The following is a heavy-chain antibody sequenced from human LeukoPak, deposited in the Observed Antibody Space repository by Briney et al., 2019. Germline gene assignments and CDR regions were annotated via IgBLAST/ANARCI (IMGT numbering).Heavy chain of an antibody. CDR1: GFTFSKYA. CDR2: ISVSGGST. V-gene: IGHV3-23*01. D-gene: IGHD3-22*01. J-gene: IGHJ4*02. CDR3: AKSNYFDSGGYYLFDY. Sequence: PGGSLRLSCAASGFTFSKYAMTWVRQAPGKGLEWVSGISVSGGSTNYADSVKGRFTISRDNSKNTLYLQMNSLRAEDTAVYYCAKSNYFDSGGYYLFDYWGQGTLVTVSS.